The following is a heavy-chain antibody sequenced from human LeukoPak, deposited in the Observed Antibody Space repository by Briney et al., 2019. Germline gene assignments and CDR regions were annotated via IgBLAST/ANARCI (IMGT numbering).Heavy chain of an antibody. J-gene: IGHJ3*02. D-gene: IGHD6-13*01. CDR2: IYYSGST. V-gene: IGHV4-30-4*08. CDR3: ARGTAAGLGAFDI. Sequence: SETLSLTCTVSGGSISSGDYYWSWIRQPPGKGLEWIGYIYYSGSTYYNPSLKSRVTISVDTSKNQFSLKLSSVTAADTAVYYCARGTAAGLGAFDIWGQGTMVTVSS. CDR1: GGSISSGDYY.